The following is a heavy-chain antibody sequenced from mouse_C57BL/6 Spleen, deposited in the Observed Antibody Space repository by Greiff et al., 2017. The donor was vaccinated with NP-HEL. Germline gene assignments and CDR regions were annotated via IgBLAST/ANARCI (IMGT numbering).Heavy chain of an antibody. Sequence: EVQLVESGGGLVKPGGSLKLSCAASGFTFSDYGMHWVRQAPEKGLEWVAYISSGSSTIYYADTVKGRFTISRDNAKNILFLQMTSLRSEDTAMYYCARHGYYLFDYWGQGTTLTVAS. V-gene: IGHV5-17*01. CDR1: GFTFSDYG. CDR3: ARHGYYLFDY. CDR2: ISSGSSTI. D-gene: IGHD2-3*01. J-gene: IGHJ2*01.